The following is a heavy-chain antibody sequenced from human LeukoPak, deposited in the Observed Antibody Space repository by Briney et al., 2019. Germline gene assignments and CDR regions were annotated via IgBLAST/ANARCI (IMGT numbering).Heavy chain of an antibody. V-gene: IGHV3-66*01. CDR2: IYSGGST. CDR3: ARVEKSGYSYGFYYYYYMDV. Sequence: GGSLRLSCAASGFTFSSNYMSWVRQAPGKGLEWVSVIYSGGSTYYADSVKGRFTISRDNSKNTLYLQMDSLRAEDTAVYYCARVEKSGYSYGFYYYYYMDVWGKGTTVTVSS. CDR1: GFTFSSNY. J-gene: IGHJ6*03. D-gene: IGHD5-18*01.